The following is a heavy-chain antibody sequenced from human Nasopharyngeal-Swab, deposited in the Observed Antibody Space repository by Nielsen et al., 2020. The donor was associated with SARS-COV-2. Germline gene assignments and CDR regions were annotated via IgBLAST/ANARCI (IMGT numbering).Heavy chain of an antibody. D-gene: IGHD6-6*01. V-gene: IGHV3-9*01. CDR2: ISWNSGSI. CDR1: GFTFDDYA. Sequence: SLKISCAASGFTFDDYAMHWVRQAPGKGLEWVSGISWNSGSIGYAESVKGRFTISRDNAKNSLYLQMNSLRAEDTALYYCAKDTTPLYSSSSVPYYYGMDVWGQGTTVTVSS. J-gene: IGHJ6*02. CDR3: AKDTTPLYSSSSVPYYYGMDV.